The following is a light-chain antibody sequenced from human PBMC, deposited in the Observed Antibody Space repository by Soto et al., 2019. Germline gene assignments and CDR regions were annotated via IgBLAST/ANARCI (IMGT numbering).Light chain of an antibody. J-gene: IGKJ5*01. V-gene: IGKV3-20*01. Sequence: EIVLTQSPCTLSLSPGERATLSCRASQSVSSSYLAWYQQKPGQAPRLLIYGASNRAAGVPDRFSGSGSGTDFTLTISRLEPEDLAVYYCQQYGSLITFGQGTRLEIK. CDR1: QSVSSSY. CDR3: QQYGSLIT. CDR2: GAS.